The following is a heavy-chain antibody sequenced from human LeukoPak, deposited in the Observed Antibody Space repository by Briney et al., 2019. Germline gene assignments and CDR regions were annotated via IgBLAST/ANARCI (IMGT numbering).Heavy chain of an antibody. J-gene: IGHJ4*02. D-gene: IGHD1-26*01. V-gene: IGHV3-11*05. Sequence: GESLKISCAASGFTFSDYYMSWIRQAPGKGLEYISYISSRSSYTNYADSVKGRFTISRDNAKNSLYLQMNSLRAEDTAVYYCARDVRWSGSYYGGVDYWGQGTLVTVSS. CDR1: GFTFSDYY. CDR2: ISSRSSYT. CDR3: ARDVRWSGSYYGGVDY.